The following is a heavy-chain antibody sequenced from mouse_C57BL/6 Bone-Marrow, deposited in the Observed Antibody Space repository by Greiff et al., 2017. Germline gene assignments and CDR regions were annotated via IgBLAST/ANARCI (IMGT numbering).Heavy chain of an antibody. CDR1: GFTFSSYG. CDR3: ARVGYGKGGYFDY. D-gene: IGHD2-1*01. J-gene: IGHJ2*01. Sequence: EVQGVESGGDLVKPGGSLKLSCAASGFTFSSYGMSWVRQTPDKRLEWVATISSGGSYTYYTDSVKGRFTFSRDNANNTLYLQMSSLKSEDTAMYYCARVGYGKGGYFDYWGQGTTLTVSS. CDR2: ISSGGSYT. V-gene: IGHV5-6*01.